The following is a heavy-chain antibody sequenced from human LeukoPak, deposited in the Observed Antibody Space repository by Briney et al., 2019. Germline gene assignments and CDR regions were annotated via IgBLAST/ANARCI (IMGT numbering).Heavy chain of an antibody. CDR1: GGTLSSYA. D-gene: IGHD2-15*01. J-gene: IGHJ4*02. V-gene: IGHV1-69*05. Sequence: SVKVSCKASGGTLSSYAISWVRQAPGQGLEWMGGIIPIFGTANYAQKFQGRVTITTDESTSTAYKELSSLRSEDTAVYYCARDYRGYCSGGSCYPQWGQGTLVTVSS. CDR2: IIPIFGTA. CDR3: ARDYRGYCSGGSCYPQ.